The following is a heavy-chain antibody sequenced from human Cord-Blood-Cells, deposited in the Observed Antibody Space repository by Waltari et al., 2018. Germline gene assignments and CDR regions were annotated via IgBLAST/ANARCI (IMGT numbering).Heavy chain of an antibody. Sequence: QVQLVQSGAEGKKPGGSGKVSCRASGYTFTSYDINWVRQATGQGLEWMGWMNPNSGNTGYAQKFQGRVTMTRNTSISTAYMELSSLRSEDTAVYYCARGRRNWDDAFDIWGQGTMVTVSS. CDR3: ARGRRNWDDAFDI. CDR1: GYTFTSYD. CDR2: MNPNSGNT. D-gene: IGHD1-26*01. J-gene: IGHJ3*02. V-gene: IGHV1-8*01.